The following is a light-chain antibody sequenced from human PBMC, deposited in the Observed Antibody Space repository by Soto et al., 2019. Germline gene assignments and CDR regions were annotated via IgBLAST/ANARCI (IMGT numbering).Light chain of an antibody. Sequence: QSVLTQPPSASGTPGQMVTISCSGSDSNIGSKTVNWYQHLPGAAPKLLLYSNNQRPSGVPDRFSGSKSGTSASLAISGLQSEDEADYYCAAWDDSLKGVVFGGGTKLTVL. CDR1: DSNIGSKT. V-gene: IGLV1-44*01. J-gene: IGLJ2*01. CDR2: SNN. CDR3: AAWDDSLKGVV.